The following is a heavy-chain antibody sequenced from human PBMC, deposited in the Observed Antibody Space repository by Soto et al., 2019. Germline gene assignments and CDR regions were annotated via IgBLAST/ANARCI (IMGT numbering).Heavy chain of an antibody. V-gene: IGHV3-33*01. CDR1: GFTFSSYG. J-gene: IGHJ3*02. D-gene: IGHD1-26*01. CDR3: ARTKRVGATPFDI. CDR2: IWYDGSNK. Sequence: SLRLSCAASGFTFSSYGMHWVRQAPGKGLEWVAVIWYDGSNKYYADSVKGRFTISRDNSKDTLYLQMNSLRAEDTAVYYCARTKRVGATPFDIWGQGTMVTVSS.